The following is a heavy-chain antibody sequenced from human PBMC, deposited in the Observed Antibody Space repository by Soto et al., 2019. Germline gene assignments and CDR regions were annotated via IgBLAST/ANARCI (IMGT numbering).Heavy chain of an antibody. J-gene: IGHJ6*02. CDR2: ISAYNGNT. Sequence: ASVKVSCKASGYTFTSYGISWVRQAPGQGLEWMGWISAYNGNTNYAQKLQGSVTMTTDTSTSTAYMELRSLRSDDTAVYYCARDSYGEGYYYYGMDVCGQRSTVPVSS. D-gene: IGHD3-10*01. CDR1: GYTFTSYG. CDR3: ARDSYGEGYYYYGMDV. V-gene: IGHV1-18*01.